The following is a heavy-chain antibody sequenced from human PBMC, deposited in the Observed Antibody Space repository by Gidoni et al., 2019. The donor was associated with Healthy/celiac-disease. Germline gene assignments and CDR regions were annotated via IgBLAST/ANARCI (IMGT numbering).Heavy chain of an antibody. J-gene: IGHJ3*02. CDR1: GSTFSSYT. V-gene: IGHV1-69*08. CDR3: AREEVDTAYDAFDI. Sequence: QVQLVQYGAEVKKPGSSVKVPCKASGSTFSSYTISWVRKAPGQGLEWMGRTIPILGIANYAQKFQGRVTITADKSTSTAYMELSSLRSEETAVYSCAREEVDTAYDAFDIWGQGTMVTVSS. D-gene: IGHD5-18*01. CDR2: TIPILGIA.